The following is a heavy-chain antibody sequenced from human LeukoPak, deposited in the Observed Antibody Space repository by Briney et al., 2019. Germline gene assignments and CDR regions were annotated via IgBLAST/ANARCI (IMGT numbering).Heavy chain of an antibody. Sequence: GGSLTLSCAASGFTFSSYAMHWIRQAPGKGLEWVAVISYDGSNKYYADSVKGRFTISRDNSKNTLYLQMNSLRAEDTAVYYCAREYQWLVGVHYWGQGTLVTVSS. CDR1: GFTFSSYA. V-gene: IGHV3-30*04. CDR2: ISYDGSNK. D-gene: IGHD6-19*01. CDR3: AREYQWLVGVHY. J-gene: IGHJ4*02.